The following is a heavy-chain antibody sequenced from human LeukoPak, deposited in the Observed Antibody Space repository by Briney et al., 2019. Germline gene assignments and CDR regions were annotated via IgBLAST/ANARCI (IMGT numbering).Heavy chain of an antibody. J-gene: IGHJ6*03. CDR3: ARVRSGSYYGDLAYYYYMDV. D-gene: IGHD1-26*01. CDR2: IYSGGST. CDR1: GFTVSSNY. V-gene: IGHV3-66*02. Sequence: GGSLRLSCAASGFTVSSNYMSWVRQAPGKGLEWVSVIYSGGSTYYADSVKGRFTISGDNSKNTLYLQMNSLRAEDTAVYYCARVRSGSYYGDLAYYYYMDVWGKGTTVTVSS.